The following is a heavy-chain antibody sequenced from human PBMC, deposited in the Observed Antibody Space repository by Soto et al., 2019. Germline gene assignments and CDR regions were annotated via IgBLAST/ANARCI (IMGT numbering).Heavy chain of an antibody. V-gene: IGHV3-13*04. CDR1: GFTFSSYD. CDR3: ARSPPRDIWSGEDYGMDV. D-gene: IGHD3-10*01. J-gene: IGHJ6*02. Sequence: EVQLVESGGGLVQPGGSLRLSCAASGFTFSSYDMHWVRQATGKGLEWVSTIGSAGDTYYPGSVKGRFTISRENAKNSLYREMNSLRAGDTAVYYCARSPPRDIWSGEDYGMDVWGQGTTVTVSS. CDR2: IGSAGDT.